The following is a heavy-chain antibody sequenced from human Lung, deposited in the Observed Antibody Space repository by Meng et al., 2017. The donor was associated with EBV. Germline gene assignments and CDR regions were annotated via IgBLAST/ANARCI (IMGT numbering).Heavy chain of an antibody. CDR3: ARDSPVGGGHPPNCFDP. V-gene: IGHV4-31*03. CDR2: IYFSGST. Sequence: VELHELGPGLVKPSQTLSLTCTVSGGSISSTGYYWSWIRQHPGKGLEWIGYIYFSGSTYYNPSLKSRITISVDTSNNQFSLKLSSVTAADTAVYYCARDSPVGGGHPPNCFDPWGQGTLVTVSS. CDR1: GGSISSTGYY. J-gene: IGHJ5*02. D-gene: IGHD3-3*01.